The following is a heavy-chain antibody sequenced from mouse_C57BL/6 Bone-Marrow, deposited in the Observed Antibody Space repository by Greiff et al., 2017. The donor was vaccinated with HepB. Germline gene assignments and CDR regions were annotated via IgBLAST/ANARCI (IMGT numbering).Heavy chain of an antibody. CDR1: GYAFSSSW. CDR2: IYPGDGDT. D-gene: IGHD1-1*01. J-gene: IGHJ2*01. V-gene: IGHV1-82*01. CDR3: ARNYESRGNY. Sequence: QVQLKESGPELVKPGASVKISCKASGYAFSSSWMNWVKQRPGKGLEWIGRIYPGDGDTNYNGKFKGKATLTADKSSSTAYMQRSSLTSEDSAVYFCARNYESRGNYWGQGTTLTVSS.